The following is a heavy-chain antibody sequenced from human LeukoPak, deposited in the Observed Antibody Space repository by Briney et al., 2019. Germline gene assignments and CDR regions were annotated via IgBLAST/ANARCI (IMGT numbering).Heavy chain of an antibody. Sequence: ASVKVSCKASGGTFSSYAISWVRQAPGQGLEWMGGIIPIFGTANYAQKFQGRVTITADESTSTAYMELSSLRSEDMAVYYCARVVNNYDSSGYYYGYFDYWGQGTLVTVSS. CDR3: ARVVNNYDSSGYYYGYFDY. CDR1: GGTFSSYA. J-gene: IGHJ4*02. V-gene: IGHV1-69*13. D-gene: IGHD3-22*01. CDR2: IIPIFGTA.